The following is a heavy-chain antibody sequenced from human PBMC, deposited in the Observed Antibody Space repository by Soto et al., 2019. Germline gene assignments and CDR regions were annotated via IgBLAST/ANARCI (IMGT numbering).Heavy chain of an antibody. D-gene: IGHD3-22*01. CDR1: GGSISSGGYY. J-gene: IGHJ4*02. CDR3: ARGRRSYYYDSSGYSPAFDY. V-gene: IGHV4-31*03. CDR2: IYYSGST. Sequence: QVQLQESGPGLVKPSQTLSLTCTVSGGSISSGGYYWSWIRQHPGKGLEWIGYIYYSGSTYYNPSLKSRVTISVDTSKNQFSLKLSSVTAADTAVYYCARGRRSYYYDSSGYSPAFDYWGQGTLVTVSS.